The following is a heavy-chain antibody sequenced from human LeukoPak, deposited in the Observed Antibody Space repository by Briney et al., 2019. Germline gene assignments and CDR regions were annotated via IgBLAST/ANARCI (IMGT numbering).Heavy chain of an antibody. CDR3: ARERHTFDP. J-gene: IGHJ5*02. CDR1: GFAFSSYS. D-gene: IGHD6-25*01. V-gene: IGHV3-21*01. CDR2: ITSSSSYI. Sequence: GGSMRLACAASGFAFSSYSMRWVRQPPGKGREWVSSITSSSSYIYYADSVKGRFTISRDDAKNSLYLQMNSLRVEDTAVYYCARERHTFDPWGQGTLVTVSS.